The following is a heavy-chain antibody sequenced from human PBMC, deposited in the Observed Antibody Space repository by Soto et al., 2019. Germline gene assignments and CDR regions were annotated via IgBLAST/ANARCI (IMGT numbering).Heavy chain of an antibody. CDR3: ARAAKRYFDY. CDR2: IIPIFGTA. Sequence: QAQLEQSGGEVKKPGSSVKVSCKASRVAFSKFIVTWVRQAPGLGLEWVGGIIPIFGTANYAQKFQGRVTITADESTSTSYMEVNNLRSEDTAVYYCARAAKRYFDYWGQGTLVTVSA. V-gene: IGHV1-69*01. CDR1: RVAFSKFI. J-gene: IGHJ4*02.